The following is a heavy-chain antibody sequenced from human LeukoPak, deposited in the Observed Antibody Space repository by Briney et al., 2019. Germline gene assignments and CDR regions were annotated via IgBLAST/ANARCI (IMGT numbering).Heavy chain of an antibody. CDR3: ARSYSSSWYVYFDY. CDR2: INPNSGGT. V-gene: IGHV1-2*02. J-gene: IGHJ4*02. CDR1: GYTFTGYY. D-gene: IGHD6-13*01. Sequence: ASVKVSCEASGYTFTGYYMHWVRQAPGQGLGWMGWINPNSGGTNYAQKFQGRVTMTRDTSISTAYMELSRLRSDDTAVYYCARSYSSSWYVYFDYWGQGTLVTVSS.